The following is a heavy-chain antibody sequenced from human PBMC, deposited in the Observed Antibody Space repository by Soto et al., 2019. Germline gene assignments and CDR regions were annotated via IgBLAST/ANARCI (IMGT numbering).Heavy chain of an antibody. Sequence: SETLSHTCTVSGGSIISSSYYWGWIRKPPGKGLEWIGKIYYSGSTNYNPSLKSRVTISVDTSKNQFSLKLSSVTAADTAVYYCAARPLGYCSSTRCRGYWFDPWGQGTLVTVSS. CDR1: GGSIISSSYY. V-gene: IGHV4-39*01. CDR2: IYYSGST. D-gene: IGHD2-2*01. CDR3: AARPLGYCSSTRCRGYWFDP. J-gene: IGHJ5*02.